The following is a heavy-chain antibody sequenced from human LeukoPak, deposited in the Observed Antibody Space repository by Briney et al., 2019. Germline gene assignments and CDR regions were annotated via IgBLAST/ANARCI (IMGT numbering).Heavy chain of an antibody. V-gene: IGHV1-18*01. CDR3: ARDKESGSPEAY. CDR1: GYTFTNYG. D-gene: IGHD1-26*01. J-gene: IGHJ4*02. Sequence: ASVNVSCKASGYTFTNYGISWVRQAPGQGLEWMGWISAYNGHTSYAQKLQGRVTMTTDTSTSTAYMELRSLRSDDTAVYYCARDKESGSPEAYWGQGTLVIVSS. CDR2: ISAYNGHT.